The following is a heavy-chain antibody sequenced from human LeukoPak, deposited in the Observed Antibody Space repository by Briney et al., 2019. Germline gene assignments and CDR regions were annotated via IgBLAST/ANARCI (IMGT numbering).Heavy chain of an antibody. D-gene: IGHD1-14*01. Sequence: GASVKVSCKASGYTFTSYGISWVRQAPGQRLEWMGWISAYNGNTNYAQKLQGRVTMTTDTSTSTAYMELRSLRSDDTAVYYCARDRPTNNGYYYYGMDVWGQGTTVTVSS. V-gene: IGHV1-18*01. CDR1: GYTFTSYG. J-gene: IGHJ6*02. CDR2: ISAYNGNT. CDR3: ARDRPTNNGYYYYGMDV.